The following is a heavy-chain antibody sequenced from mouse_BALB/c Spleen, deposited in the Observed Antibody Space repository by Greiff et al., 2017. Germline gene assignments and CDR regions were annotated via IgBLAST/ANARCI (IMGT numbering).Heavy chain of an antibody. CDR2: ISDGGSYT. D-gene: IGHD2-1*01. Sequence: DVQLVESGGGLVKPGGSLKLSCAASGFTFSDYYMYWVRQTPEKRLEWVATISDGGSYTYYPDSVKGRFTISRDNAKNNLYLQMSSLKSEDTAMYYCARDQIYYGNYGFAYWGQGTLVTVSA. CDR3: ARDQIYYGNYGFAY. CDR1: GFTFSDYY. V-gene: IGHV5-4*02. J-gene: IGHJ3*01.